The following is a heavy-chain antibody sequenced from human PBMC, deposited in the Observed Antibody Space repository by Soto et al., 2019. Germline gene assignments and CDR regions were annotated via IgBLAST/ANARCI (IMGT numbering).Heavy chain of an antibody. CDR2: IYYSGST. Sequence: QVQLQESGPGLVKPSETLSLTCTVSGGSISSYYGSWIRQPPGKGLEWIGYIYYSGSTNYNPSLKSRVTISVDTSKNQFSLKLSSVTAADTAVYYCARDRSGSYYLRDWGQGTLVTVSS. J-gene: IGHJ4*02. D-gene: IGHD1-26*01. CDR1: GGSISSYY. V-gene: IGHV4-59*01. CDR3: ARDRSGSYYLRD.